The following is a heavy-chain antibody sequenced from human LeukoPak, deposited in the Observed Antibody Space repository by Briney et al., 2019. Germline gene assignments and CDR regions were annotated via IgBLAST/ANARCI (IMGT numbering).Heavy chain of an antibody. Sequence: ASETLSLTCAVYGGSFSGYYWSWIRQPPGKGLEWIGEINHSGSTNYNPSFKSRVTISVDTSKNQFSLKLSSVTAADTAVYYCARGGSGYSSGWYRLRGWFDPWGQGTLVTVSS. D-gene: IGHD6-19*01. CDR1: GGSFSGYY. V-gene: IGHV4-34*01. CDR3: ARGGSGYSSGWYRLRGWFDP. CDR2: INHSGST. J-gene: IGHJ5*02.